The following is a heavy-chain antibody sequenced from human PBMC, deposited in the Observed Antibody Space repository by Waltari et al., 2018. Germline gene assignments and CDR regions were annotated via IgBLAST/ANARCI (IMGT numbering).Heavy chain of an antibody. Sequence: QVQLQESGPGLVKPSQTLSLTCTVSGGSISSGSYYWSWIRQPAGKGLAWIGYIYTSGVTHSNPSPKSRCTISVDTSKSQFSLKLSSETAADSAVYYCARDLGEYTPLGYCSGGSCYSSDYWGQGTLFTVSS. J-gene: IGHJ4*02. V-gene: IGHV4-61*09. CDR2: IYTSGVT. D-gene: IGHD2-15*01. CDR1: GGSISSGSYY. CDR3: ARDLGEYTPLGYCSGGSCYSSDY.